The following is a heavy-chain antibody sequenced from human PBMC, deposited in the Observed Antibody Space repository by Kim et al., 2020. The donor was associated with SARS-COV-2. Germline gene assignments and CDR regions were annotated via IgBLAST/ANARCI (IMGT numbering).Heavy chain of an antibody. D-gene: IGHD2-21*01. CDR2: YHPEEVRT. CDR1: GYTLTELY. Sequence: ASVKVSCTTSGYTLTELYIHWVRRAPGKGLEWLGGYHPEEVRTLYGQNMQGRVSMTEDISTDTAYMQLTGLTSDDTAVYFCAAVLGNSPWYYFTFWGQGTLVTVSS. V-gene: IGHV1-24*01. CDR3: AAVLGNSPWYYFTF. J-gene: IGHJ4*02.